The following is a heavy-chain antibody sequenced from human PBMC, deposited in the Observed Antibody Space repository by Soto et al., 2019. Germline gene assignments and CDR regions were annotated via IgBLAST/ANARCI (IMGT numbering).Heavy chain of an antibody. CDR2: IYYSGST. CDR1: GGSISSNTYY. V-gene: IGHV4-39*01. J-gene: IGHJ3*02. D-gene: IGHD5-18*01. Sequence: QLQLQESGPGLVKPSETLSLTCTVSGGSISSNTYYWGWIRQPPGKGLEWIGSIYYSGSTYYNPSLKSRVTISVDTSKNQFSLKLISVTAADTAVYYCASYRGYSYGNGFDIWGQGTMVTVSS. CDR3: ASYRGYSYGNGFDI.